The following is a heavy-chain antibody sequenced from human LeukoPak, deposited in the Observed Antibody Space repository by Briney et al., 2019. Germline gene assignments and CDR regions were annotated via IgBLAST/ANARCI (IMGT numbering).Heavy chain of an antibody. CDR2: INSDGSST. D-gene: IGHD3-9*01. Sequence: PGGSLRLSCAASGFSLRTYWMHWVRQVPGKGLEWLSRINSDGSSTTYADSVKGRFTISRDNAKNTLYLQMNSLRAEDTAVYYGAKDKKLRYFDWLLVVDYWGQGTLVTVSS. J-gene: IGHJ4*02. CDR1: GFSLRTYW. V-gene: IGHV3-74*01. CDR3: AKDKKLRYFDWLLVVDY.